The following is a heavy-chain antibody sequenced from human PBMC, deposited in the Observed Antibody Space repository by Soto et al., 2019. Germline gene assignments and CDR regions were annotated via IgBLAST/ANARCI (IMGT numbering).Heavy chain of an antibody. CDR1: GYTFTSYG. D-gene: IGHD3-16*02. CDR3: ARVRYDYVWGSYRYPFDY. J-gene: IGHJ4*02. Sequence: GASVKVSCKASGYTFTSYGISWVRQAPGQGLEWMGWISAYNGNTNYAQKLQGRVTMTTDTSTSTAYMELRSLRSDDTAVYYCARVRYDYVWGSYRYPFDYWGQGTLVTVSS. V-gene: IGHV1-18*01. CDR2: ISAYNGNT.